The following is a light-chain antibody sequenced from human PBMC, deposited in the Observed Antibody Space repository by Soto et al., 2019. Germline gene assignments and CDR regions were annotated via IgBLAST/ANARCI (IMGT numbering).Light chain of an antibody. Sequence: QSALTQPPSASGSPGQSVTISCTGTSSDVGGYNYVSWYQQHPGKAPKLMIYEVSKRPSGVPDRISGSKSGNTASLTVSGLQAEDEADYYFSSYAGSNNLVFGGGTKRTVL. J-gene: IGLJ3*02. CDR3: SSYAGSNNLV. V-gene: IGLV2-8*01. CDR2: EVS. CDR1: SSDVGGYNY.